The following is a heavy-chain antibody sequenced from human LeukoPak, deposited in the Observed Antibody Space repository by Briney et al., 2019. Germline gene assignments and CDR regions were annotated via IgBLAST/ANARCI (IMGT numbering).Heavy chain of an antibody. CDR3: AKDFGSRGYTF. V-gene: IGHV3-23*01. CDR2: ISSSGGST. CDR1: GFTFSSYA. Sequence: PGGSLRLSCAASGFTFSSYAMSWVRQAPGKGLEWVSSISSSGGSTYYADSVKGRFTISRDNSKTPLYLQMNSLRAKETAVYFCAKDFGSRGYTFWGQGTLVTVSS. J-gene: IGHJ4*02. D-gene: IGHD5-12*01.